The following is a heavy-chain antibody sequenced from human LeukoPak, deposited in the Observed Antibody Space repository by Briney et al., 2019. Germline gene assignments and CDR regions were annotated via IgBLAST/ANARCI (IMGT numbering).Heavy chain of an antibody. V-gene: IGHV1-2*02. D-gene: IGHD1-26*01. CDR1: GYTFSDDY. Sequence: ASVKVSCKASGYTFSDDYVHWVRQAPGQGLEWMGWINPNSGGTDYAQKFRGRVTLTRDTSISTAYMELSSLRSDDAAVYYCARGVGPTIFFNYWGQGTLVTVSS. CDR3: ARGVGPTIFFNY. J-gene: IGHJ4*02. CDR2: INPNSGGT.